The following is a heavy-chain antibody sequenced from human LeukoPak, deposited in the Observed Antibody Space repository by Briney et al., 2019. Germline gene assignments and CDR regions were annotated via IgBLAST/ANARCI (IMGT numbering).Heavy chain of an antibody. CDR1: GYTFTSYD. V-gene: IGHV1-18*01. CDR3: ARAYYYDSSGFQH. Sequence: GASVKVSCKASGYTFTSYDINWVRQAPGQGLEWMGWISAYNGNTNYAQKLQGRVTMTTDTSTSTAYMELRSLRSDDTAVYYCARAYYYDSSGFQHWGQGTLVTVSS. J-gene: IGHJ1*01. D-gene: IGHD3-22*01. CDR2: ISAYNGNT.